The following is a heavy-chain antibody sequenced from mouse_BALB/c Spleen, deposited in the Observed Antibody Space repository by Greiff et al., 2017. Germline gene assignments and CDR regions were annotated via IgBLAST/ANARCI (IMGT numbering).Heavy chain of an antibody. CDR1: GYTFTDYA. V-gene: IGHV1S137*01. J-gene: IGHJ4*01. CDR3: ATSTMIKNYAMDY. Sequence: QVQLQQSGAELVRPGVSVKISCKGSGYTFTDYAMHWVKQSHAKSLEWIGVISTYYGDASYNQKFKGKATMTVDKSSSTAYMELARLTSEDSAIYYCATSTMIKNYAMDYWGQGTSVTVSS. CDR2: ISTYYGDA. D-gene: IGHD2-4*01.